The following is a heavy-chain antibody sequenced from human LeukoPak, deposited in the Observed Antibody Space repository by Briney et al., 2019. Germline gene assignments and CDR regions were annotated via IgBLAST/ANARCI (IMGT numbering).Heavy chain of an antibody. D-gene: IGHD5-18*01. Sequence: GGSLRLSCAASGFTFSSYGMHWVRQAPGKGLEWVAVIWYDGSNKYYADSVKGRFTISRDNSKNTLYLQMNSLRAEDTAVYYCARDIEYSYGSILYYYYGMDVWGQGTTVTVSS. J-gene: IGHJ6*02. CDR1: GFTFSSYG. CDR2: IWYDGSNK. CDR3: ARDIEYSYGSILYYYYGMDV. V-gene: IGHV3-33*01.